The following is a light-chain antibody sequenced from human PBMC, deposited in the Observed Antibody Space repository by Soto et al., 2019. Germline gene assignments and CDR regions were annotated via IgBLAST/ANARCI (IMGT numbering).Light chain of an antibody. J-gene: IGKJ4*01. V-gene: IGKV3-15*01. CDR3: QHYNTWPLS. Sequence: ELVMTQSPATLSVSPGERATLSCRASRTLGSNVAWYQQKPGQAPRLLIYDASTTASGAPARFSGGGSGTEFTLTISSLQSEDCAIYYCQHYNTWPLSFGGGTQVDIK. CDR1: RTLGSN. CDR2: DAS.